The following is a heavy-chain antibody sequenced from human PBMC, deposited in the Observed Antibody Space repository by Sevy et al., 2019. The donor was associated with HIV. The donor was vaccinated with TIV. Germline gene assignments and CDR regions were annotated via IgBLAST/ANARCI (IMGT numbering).Heavy chain of an antibody. CDR3: AREVDGVRGVFDY. CDR2: ISGSGTTT. Sequence: GGSLRLSCAASGFTFSSYAMSWVRQAPGKGLQWVSVISGSGTTTYYADSVKGRLTISRDNSKNTMYLQMNSLRAEDTAVYYCAREVDGVRGVFDYWGQGTLVTVSS. D-gene: IGHD3-10*01. CDR1: GFTFSSYA. V-gene: IGHV3-23*01. J-gene: IGHJ4*02.